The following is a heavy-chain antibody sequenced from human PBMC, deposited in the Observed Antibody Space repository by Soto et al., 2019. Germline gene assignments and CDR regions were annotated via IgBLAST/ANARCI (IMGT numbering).Heavy chain of an antibody. J-gene: IGHJ4*02. V-gene: IGHV4-31*03. D-gene: IGHD5-18*01. CDR1: GGSISSGGYY. Sequence: QVQLQESGPGLVKPSQTLSLTCTVSGGSISSGGYYWSWIRQRPGKGLEWIGYIYYSGSTYYNPSLKSRVTISVDTSKNQFSLKLSSVTAADTAVYYCARDAPGGYSYGNFDYWGQGTLVTVSS. CDR2: IYYSGST. CDR3: ARDAPGGYSYGNFDY.